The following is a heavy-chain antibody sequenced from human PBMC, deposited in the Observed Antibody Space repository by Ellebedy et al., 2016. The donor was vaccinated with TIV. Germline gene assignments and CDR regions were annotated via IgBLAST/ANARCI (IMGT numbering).Heavy chain of an antibody. CDR2: IYYSGST. J-gene: IGHJ4*02. D-gene: IGHD3-10*01. CDR3: ARVSPMVRGEDY. CDR1: GGSISSYY. V-gene: IGHV4-59*01. Sequence: MPSETLSLTCTVSGGSISSYYWSWIRQPPGKGLEWIGYIYYSGSTNYNPSLKSRVTISVDTSKNQFSLKLSSVTAADTAVYYCARVSPMVRGEDYWGQGTLVTVSS.